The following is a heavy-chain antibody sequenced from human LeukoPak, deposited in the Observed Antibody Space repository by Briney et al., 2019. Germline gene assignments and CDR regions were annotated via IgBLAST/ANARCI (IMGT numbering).Heavy chain of an antibody. Sequence: SETLSLTCTVSGGSISSSSYYRGWIRQPPGKGLEWIGSIYYSGSTYYNPSLKSRVTISVDTSKNQFSLKLSSVTAADTAVYYCATTDSSGWINYHYFDYWGQGTLVAVSS. CDR1: GGSISSSSYY. V-gene: IGHV4-39*01. D-gene: IGHD6-19*01. J-gene: IGHJ4*02. CDR2: IYYSGST. CDR3: ATTDSSGWINYHYFDY.